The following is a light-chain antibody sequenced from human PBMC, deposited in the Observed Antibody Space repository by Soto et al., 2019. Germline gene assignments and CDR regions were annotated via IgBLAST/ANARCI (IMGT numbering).Light chain of an antibody. J-gene: IGKJ1*01. CDR3: QQYYSSRT. CDR1: QSVGSRW. V-gene: IGKV3-20*01. CDR2: GGS. Sequence: EIVLTQSPGTVSLSPGERATLSCRASQSVGSRWLAWYQQKPGQAPRVLIYGGSNRATGIPDRFSGSGSGTDFTLTISRLEPEDFAVYYCQQYYSSRTFDQVTKVEMK.